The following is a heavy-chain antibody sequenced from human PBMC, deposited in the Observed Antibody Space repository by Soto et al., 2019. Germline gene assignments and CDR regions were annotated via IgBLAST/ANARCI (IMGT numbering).Heavy chain of an antibody. CDR1: GFTSSSYS. V-gene: IGHV3-48*01. CDR2: ISSSSSTI. CDR3: ARNYDILTGYHNFDY. Sequence: EVQLVESGGGLVQPGGSLRLSCAASGFTSSSYSMNWVRQAPGKGLEWVSYISSSSSTIYYADSVKGRFTISRDNAKNALYLQMNSLRAEDTAVYYCARNYDILTGYHNFDYWGQGTLVTVSS. D-gene: IGHD3-9*01. J-gene: IGHJ4*02.